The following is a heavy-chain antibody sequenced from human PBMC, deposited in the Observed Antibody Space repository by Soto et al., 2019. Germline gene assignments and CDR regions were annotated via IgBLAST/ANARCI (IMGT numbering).Heavy chain of an antibody. CDR3: SSFLSSYGDYDSVDYYYGMDV. Sequence: ASVKVSCKASGYTFTSYAMHWVRQAPGQRLEWMGWINAGNGNTKYSQKFQGRVTITRDPSASPAFIELSSLRFEDTAVYYFSSFLSSYGDYDSVDYYYGMDVWGQGTTVTVSS. V-gene: IGHV1-3*01. J-gene: IGHJ6*02. D-gene: IGHD4-17*01. CDR2: INAGNGNT. CDR1: GYTFTSYA.